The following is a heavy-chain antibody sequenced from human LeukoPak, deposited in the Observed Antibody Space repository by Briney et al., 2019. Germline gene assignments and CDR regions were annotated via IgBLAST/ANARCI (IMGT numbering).Heavy chain of an antibody. J-gene: IGHJ4*02. Sequence: GGSLRLSCAASGFTFSSYAMHWVRQAPGKGLEWVAVISYDGSNKYYADSVKGRFTISRDNSKNTLYLQMNSLRAEDTAVYYCAKSKLKDFFEDWGQGTLVTVSS. CDR3: AKSKLKDFFED. CDR2: ISYDGSNK. CDR1: GFTFSSYA. D-gene: IGHD1-26*01. V-gene: IGHV3-30*04.